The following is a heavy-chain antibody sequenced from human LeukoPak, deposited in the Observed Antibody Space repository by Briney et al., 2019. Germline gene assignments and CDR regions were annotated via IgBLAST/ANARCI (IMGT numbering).Heavy chain of an antibody. D-gene: IGHD6-13*01. CDR3: ARLESSSGYEGWFDP. CDR1: GSIFTSYW. Sequence: GASPQISGQCSGSIFTSYWIGWVRQLPGKGLEWMGIIYPGDSDTRYSPSFQGQVTISADKSISTAYLQWSSLKASDTAMYYCARLESSSGYEGWFDPWGQGTLVTVSS. V-gene: IGHV5-51*01. J-gene: IGHJ5*02. CDR2: IYPGDSDT.